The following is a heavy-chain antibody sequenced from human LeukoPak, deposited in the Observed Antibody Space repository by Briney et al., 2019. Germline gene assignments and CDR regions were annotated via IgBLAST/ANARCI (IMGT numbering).Heavy chain of an antibody. J-gene: IGHJ4*02. CDR3: AKDRGGYSYGTPSLFDY. Sequence: GGSLRLSCAASGFTFSSYAMSWVRQAPGKGLEWVSTISGSGGSTYYADSVKGRFTISRDNSKNTLYLQMNSLRAEDTAVYYCAKDRGGYSYGTPSLFDYWGQGTLVTVSS. CDR1: GFTFSSYA. CDR2: ISGSGGST. D-gene: IGHD5-18*01. V-gene: IGHV3-23*01.